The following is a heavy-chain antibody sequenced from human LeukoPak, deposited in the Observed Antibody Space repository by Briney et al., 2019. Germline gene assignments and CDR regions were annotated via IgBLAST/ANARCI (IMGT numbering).Heavy chain of an antibody. CDR3: ASNPPNTGDFYY. CDR1: GGTSSSYA. CDR2: IIPIFATA. V-gene: IGHV1-69*05. J-gene: IGHJ4*02. D-gene: IGHD1-1*01. Sequence: GASVKVSCKASGGTSSSYAISWVRQAPGQGLEWMGGIIPIFATASYAQKFQGRVSMTRDTSISTAYMELSSLRSEDTAVYYCASNPPNTGDFYYWGLGSLVTVSS.